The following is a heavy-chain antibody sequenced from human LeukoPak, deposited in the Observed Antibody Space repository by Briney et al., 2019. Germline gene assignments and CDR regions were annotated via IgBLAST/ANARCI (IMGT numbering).Heavy chain of an antibody. Sequence: SETLSLTCTVSGGSISSHCWSWIRQPPGKGLEWIGYIYYSGSTNYNPSLKSRVTMSVDTSKNQFSLKLSSVTAADTAVYYCARGIVVVVAATHYYYYYMDVWGKGTTVTVSS. CDR1: GGSISSHC. V-gene: IGHV4-59*11. CDR3: ARGIVVVVAATHYYYYYMDV. D-gene: IGHD2-15*01. J-gene: IGHJ6*03. CDR2: IYYSGST.